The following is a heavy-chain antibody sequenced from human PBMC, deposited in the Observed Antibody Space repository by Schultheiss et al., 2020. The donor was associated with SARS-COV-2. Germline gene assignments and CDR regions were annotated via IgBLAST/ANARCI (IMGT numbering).Heavy chain of an antibody. CDR3: TRYCSSIGCFDAFDI. Sequence: GGSLRLSCAASRFTFSSYAMSWVRQAPGKGLEWVSAISGSGGSTYYADSVKGRFTISRDNSKNTLYLQMNSLRVEDTAVYFCTRYCSSIGCFDAFDIWGQGTMVTVSS. D-gene: IGHD2-2*01. CDR1: RFTFSSYA. CDR2: ISGSGGST. V-gene: IGHV3-23*01. J-gene: IGHJ3*02.